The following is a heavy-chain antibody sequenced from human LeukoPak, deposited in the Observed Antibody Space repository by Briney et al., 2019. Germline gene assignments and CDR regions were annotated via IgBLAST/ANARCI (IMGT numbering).Heavy chain of an antibody. Sequence: SETLSLTCTVSGGSISNYYWSWIRQAPGKGLEWIGHIYYSGSTNYNPSLKSRVTMSVDTSNNQFSLKLSSVTAADTAVYYCARRTAMVPSSFDYWGQGTLVTVSS. D-gene: IGHD5-18*01. V-gene: IGHV4-59*08. CDR1: GGSISNYY. CDR2: IYYSGST. CDR3: ARRTAMVPSSFDY. J-gene: IGHJ4*02.